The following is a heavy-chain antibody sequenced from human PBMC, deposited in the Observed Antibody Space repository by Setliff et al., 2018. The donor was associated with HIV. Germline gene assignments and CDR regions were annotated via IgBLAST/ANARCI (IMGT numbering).Heavy chain of an antibody. J-gene: IGHJ6*03. D-gene: IGHD6-6*01. CDR3: ARGGGTSSPIDYHYYIDV. CDR2: IYYTGSP. CDR1: GRSLSGYY. V-gene: IGHV4-34*01. Sequence: PSETLCLTCAVYGRSLSGYYWGWVRQPPGKGLEWIGGIYYTGSPFYKPSLKSRVTISVDTSNNQFSLKLSSVTAADTAVYYCARGGGTSSPIDYHYYIDVWGKGTTVTVSS.